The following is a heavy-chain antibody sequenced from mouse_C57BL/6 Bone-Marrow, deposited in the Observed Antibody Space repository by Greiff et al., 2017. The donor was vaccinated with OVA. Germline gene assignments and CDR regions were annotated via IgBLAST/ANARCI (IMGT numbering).Heavy chain of an antibody. V-gene: IGHV1-74*01. CDR3: AIFNHITTVVPRVY. CDR1: GYTFTSYW. CDR2: IHPSDSDT. Sequence: VQLQQSGAELVKPGASVKVSCKASGYTFTSYWMHWVKQRPGQGLEWIGRIHPSDSDTNYNQKFKGKATLTVDKSSSTAYIQLSSLTSEDSAVYYCAIFNHITTVVPRVYWGQGTSVTVSS. D-gene: IGHD1-1*01. J-gene: IGHJ4*01.